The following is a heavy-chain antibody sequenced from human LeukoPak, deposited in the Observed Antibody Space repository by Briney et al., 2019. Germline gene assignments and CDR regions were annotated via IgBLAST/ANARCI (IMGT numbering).Heavy chain of an antibody. D-gene: IGHD6-19*01. CDR3: TTDDIAVAGTVDY. CDR1: GFTFSNAW. J-gene: IGHJ4*02. CDR2: IKSKTDGGTT. V-gene: IGHV3-15*01. Sequence: GGSLRLSCAASGFTFSNAWMSWVRQAPGKGLEWVGRIKSKTDGGTTDYAASVKGRFTISRGDSKNTLYLQMNSLKTEDTAVYYCTTDDIAVAGTVDYWGQGTLVTVSS.